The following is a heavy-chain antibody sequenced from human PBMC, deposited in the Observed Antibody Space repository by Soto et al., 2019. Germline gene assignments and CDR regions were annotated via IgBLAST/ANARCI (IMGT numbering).Heavy chain of an antibody. J-gene: IGHJ4*02. V-gene: IGHV3-13*01. CDR2: IGTAGDT. CDR1: GFTFSGFD. D-gene: IGHD2-15*01. Sequence: LRLSCEASGFTFSGFDMHWVRQPTGKGLEWVSTIGTAGDTYYAVSVKGRFTISRDNAKNSMSLQMNSLRAGDTAVYFCARGQEVGAHFFDSWGQGTQVTVSS. CDR3: ARGQEVGAHFFDS.